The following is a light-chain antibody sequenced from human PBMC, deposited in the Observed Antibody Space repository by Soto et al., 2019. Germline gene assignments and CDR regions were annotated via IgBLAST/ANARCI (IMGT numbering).Light chain of an antibody. CDR2: AAS. CDR3: QQRSSSPPIT. V-gene: IGKV1-39*01. Sequence: DIQLTQSPSSLSASLGDRVTISCRASQNIDNYLHWYQQKSRKAPTVLIYAASVLRDGVPSRFSGSGFGTEFPLTINNLHPEDVATYYCQQRSSSPPITFGQGTRLDI. J-gene: IGKJ5*01. CDR1: QNIDNY.